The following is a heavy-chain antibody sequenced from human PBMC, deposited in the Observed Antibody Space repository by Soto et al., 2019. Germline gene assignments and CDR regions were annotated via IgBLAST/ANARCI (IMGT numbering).Heavy chain of an antibody. Sequence: AASVKVSCKASGYTFTGYYMHWVRQAPGQGLEWMGWINPNSGGTNYAQKFQGRVTMTRDTPISTAYMELSRLRSDDTAVYYCARDHPYYDSSGYTNWFDPWGQGTLVTVSS. CDR2: INPNSGGT. D-gene: IGHD3-22*01. CDR1: GYTFTGYY. V-gene: IGHV1-2*02. CDR3: ARDHPYYDSSGYTNWFDP. J-gene: IGHJ5*02.